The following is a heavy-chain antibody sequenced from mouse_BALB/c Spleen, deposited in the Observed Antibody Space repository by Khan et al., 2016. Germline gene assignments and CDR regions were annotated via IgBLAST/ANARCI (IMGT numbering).Heavy chain of an antibody. CDR3: ALPITTGYWYFDV. V-gene: IGHV9-2-1*01. Sequence: QIQLVQSGPELKKPGETVKISCKASGYTFTDYSMHWVKQAPGKGLKWMGWINTETGEPTYADDFKGRFAFSLETSASTAYLQINNLKNEDTATYVCALPITTGYWYFDVWGAGTTVTVSS. CDR1: GYTFTDYS. J-gene: IGHJ1*01. CDR2: INTETGEP. D-gene: IGHD2-4*01.